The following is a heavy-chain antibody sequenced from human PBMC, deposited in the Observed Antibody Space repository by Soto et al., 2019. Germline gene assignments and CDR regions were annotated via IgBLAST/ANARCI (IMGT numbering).Heavy chain of an antibody. CDR2: ISGSGGST. CDR1: GFTFSSDA. CDR3: ENHAKCRLDPYYYYYGMGV. V-gene: IGHV3-23*01. Sequence: GSLGLSCAASGFTFSSDAMSWVRQAPGKALEWASAISGSGGSTYYADSVKGRFTISTDNSKNTLYLQMNSLRAEDTAVYYSENHAKCRLDPYYYYYGMGVWGEGTRVTVSS. J-gene: IGHJ6*01. D-gene: IGHD2-2*01.